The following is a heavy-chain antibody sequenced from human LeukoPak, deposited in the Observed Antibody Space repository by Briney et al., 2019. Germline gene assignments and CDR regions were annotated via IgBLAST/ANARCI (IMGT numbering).Heavy chain of an antibody. CDR3: ARDTYCSSTSCFDAFDI. CDR1: GFTFSSYS. J-gene: IGHJ3*02. V-gene: IGHV3-48*01. Sequence: GGSLRLSCAAPGFTFSSYSMNWVRQAPGKGLEWVSYISSSSSTIYYADSVKGRFTISRDNAKNSLYLQMNSLRAEDTAVYYCARDTYCSSTSCFDAFDIWGQGTMVTVSS. CDR2: ISSSSSTI. D-gene: IGHD2-2*01.